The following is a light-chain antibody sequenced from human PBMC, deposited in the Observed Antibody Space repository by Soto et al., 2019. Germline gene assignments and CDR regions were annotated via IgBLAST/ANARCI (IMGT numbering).Light chain of an antibody. Sequence: EIVMSQSPATLSLSPGERATLSCRASQSVSSNLAWYQQKPGQAPRLLIYDASTRAAGIPDRFSASGSGTDCTLIISRLEPEDFAVYSCQQYASSPQTLGQGTKVDIK. V-gene: IGKV3-20*01. CDR3: QQYASSPQT. J-gene: IGKJ1*01. CDR1: QSVSSN. CDR2: DAS.